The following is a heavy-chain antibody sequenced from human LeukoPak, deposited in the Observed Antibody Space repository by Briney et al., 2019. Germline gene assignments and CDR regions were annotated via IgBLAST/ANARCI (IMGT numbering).Heavy chain of an antibody. J-gene: IGHJ4*02. CDR1: GFTFSSYS. CDR2: ISSSGYYI. D-gene: IGHD3-10*01. CDR3: ARVTLVRKVIMREIDY. Sequence: GGSLRLSCAASGFTFSSYSMNWVRQAPGKGLEWVSVISSSGYYIYYADSVKGRFTISRDNAKNSLYLQMSSLRAEDTAVYYCARVTLVRKVIMREIDYWGQGTLVTVSS. V-gene: IGHV3-21*01.